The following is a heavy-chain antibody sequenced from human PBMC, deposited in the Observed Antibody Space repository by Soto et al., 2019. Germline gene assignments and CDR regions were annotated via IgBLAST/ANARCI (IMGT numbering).Heavy chain of an antibody. J-gene: IGHJ5*01. CDR3: AKSVSFFRRPIRYSYS. Sequence: SVKVSCKASGFTFTGHYIHWVRQAPGQGLEWMGWINPNSGGTSYAQKFQGRVTMTRDTSITTAYMELSRLSSDDTAVYYCAKSVSFFRRPIRYSYSWVHGTLLTV. D-gene: IGHD2-8*01. CDR2: INPNSGGT. V-gene: IGHV1-2*02. CDR1: GFTFTGHY.